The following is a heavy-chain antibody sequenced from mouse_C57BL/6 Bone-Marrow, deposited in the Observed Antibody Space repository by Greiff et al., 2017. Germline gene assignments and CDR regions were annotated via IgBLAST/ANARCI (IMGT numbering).Heavy chain of an antibody. V-gene: IGHV1-82*01. Sequence: VQLQQSGPELVKPGASVKISCKASGYAFSSSWMNWVKQRPGKGLEWIGRIYPGDGDTNYNGKFKGKATLTADKSSSTAYMQLSSLTSEDSAVYLCARERADWDEFAYWGQGTLVTVSA. J-gene: IGHJ3*01. D-gene: IGHD4-1*01. CDR1: GYAFSSSW. CDR2: IYPGDGDT. CDR3: ARERADWDEFAY.